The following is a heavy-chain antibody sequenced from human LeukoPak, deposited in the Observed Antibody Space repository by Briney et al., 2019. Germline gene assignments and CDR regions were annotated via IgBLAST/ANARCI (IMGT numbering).Heavy chain of an antibody. J-gene: IGHJ6*02. CDR3: ARDRGITMVRGVITYGMDV. D-gene: IGHD3-10*01. CDR1: GGSISSSNW. Sequence: SETLSLTCAVSGGSISSSNWWSWVRQPPGKGLEWIGYIYYSGSTNYNPSLKSRVTISVDTSKNQFSLKLSSVTAADTAVYYCARDRGITMVRGVITYGMDVWGQGTTVTVSS. V-gene: IGHV4-4*02. CDR2: IYYSGST.